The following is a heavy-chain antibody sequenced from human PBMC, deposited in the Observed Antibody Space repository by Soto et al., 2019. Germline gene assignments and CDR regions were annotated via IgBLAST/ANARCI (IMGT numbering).Heavy chain of an antibody. V-gene: IGHV4-30-4*08. J-gene: IGHJ5*02. D-gene: IGHD2-21*02. CDR3: ARDSDACGGDCPLQFDP. CDR1: GDSITSGVYY. Sequence: PSETLSLTCTVSGDSITSGVYYWSWIRQHPGKGLEWIGYIYYTETTFYNPSLKSRITMSADTSKNQFSLNLTSVTAADTAVYYCARDSDACGGDCPLQFDPWGQGTLVTVSS. CDR2: IYYTETT.